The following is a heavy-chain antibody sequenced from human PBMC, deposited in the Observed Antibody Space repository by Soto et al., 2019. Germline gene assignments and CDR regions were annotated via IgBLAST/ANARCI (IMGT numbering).Heavy chain of an antibody. Sequence: GGSLRLSCAASEFTFSSYGMHWVRQAPGKGLEWVARISYDGSNKYYGDSVKGRFTISRDNSKDTLFLQMNSLRGEDTAIYYCARVIRADSTSSNFYYYSGLDVWGQGTTVTVSS. CDR3: ARVIRADSTSSNFYYYSGLDV. CDR2: ISYDGSNK. J-gene: IGHJ6*02. D-gene: IGHD6-6*01. CDR1: EFTFSSYG. V-gene: IGHV3-30*03.